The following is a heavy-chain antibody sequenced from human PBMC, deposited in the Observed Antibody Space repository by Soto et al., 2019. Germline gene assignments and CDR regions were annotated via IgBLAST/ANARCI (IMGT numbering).Heavy chain of an antibody. V-gene: IGHV6-1*01. CDR3: ARHEYVSSSYDLLDV. CDR1: GDSVSSNGAA. D-gene: IGHD3-22*01. CDR2: TYYRSRWYS. J-gene: IGHJ3*01. Sequence: PSQTLSLTCAISGDSVSSNGAAWNWIRQSPSRGLEWLGRTYYRSRWYSDYAPSVKSRVSMTIDASKNRFSLNLSSVTASDTALYYCARHEYVSSSYDLLDVWGRGTMVTVSS.